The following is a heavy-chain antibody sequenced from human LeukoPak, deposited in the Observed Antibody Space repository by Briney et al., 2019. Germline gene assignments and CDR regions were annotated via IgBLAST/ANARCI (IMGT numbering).Heavy chain of an antibody. Sequence: PSQTLSLTCTVSGGSISSGGYYWSWIRQPPGKGLEWIGYIYYSGSTNYNPSLKSRVTISVDTSKNQFSLKLSSVTAADTAVYYCARGYYYDSSAKFDYWGQGTLVTVSS. J-gene: IGHJ4*02. CDR3: ARGYYYDSSAKFDY. CDR2: IYYSGST. CDR1: GGSISSGGYY. D-gene: IGHD3-22*01. V-gene: IGHV4-61*08.